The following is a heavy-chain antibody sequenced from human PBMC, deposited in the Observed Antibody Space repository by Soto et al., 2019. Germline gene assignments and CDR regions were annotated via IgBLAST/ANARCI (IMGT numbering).Heavy chain of an antibody. J-gene: IGHJ4*02. CDR1: GFSLSTSGMC. CDR2: IDWDDDK. CDR3: AHSSPYSGYLPFDY. V-gene: IGHV2-70*12. Sequence: SGPTLVNPTQTLTLTCTFSGFSLSTSGMCVSWIRQPPGKALEWLALIDWDDDKHYSTSLKTRLTITKDTSKNQVVLTMTNMDPVDTATYYCAHSSPYSGYLPFDYWGQGTLVTVSS. D-gene: IGHD5-12*01.